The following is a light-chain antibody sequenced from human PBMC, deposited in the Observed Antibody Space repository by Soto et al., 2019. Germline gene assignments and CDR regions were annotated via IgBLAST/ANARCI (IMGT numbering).Light chain of an antibody. CDR2: DVS. V-gene: IGLV2-14*03. Sequence: QCALTQAASVSWSPGESNSISCTGTTSDVGRYNYASWYQQHPGKAPKLMIYDVSYRPSWVSNRFSGSKSGITASLTISGLQAEDEADYYCNSFTTSSTYVFGTGTKVTVL. CDR3: NSFTTSSTYV. CDR1: TSDVGRYNY. J-gene: IGLJ1*01.